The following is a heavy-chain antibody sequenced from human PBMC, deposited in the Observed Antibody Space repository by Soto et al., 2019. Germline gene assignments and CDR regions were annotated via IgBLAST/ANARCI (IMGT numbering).Heavy chain of an antibody. J-gene: IGHJ4*02. CDR1: GFSFGSYA. CDR2: ISGSDGKT. CDR3: ARWSYLDY. D-gene: IGHD3-3*01. V-gene: IGHV3-23*01. Sequence: GGSLRLSCAASGFSFGSYALSWVRQAPGEGLEWVSTISGSDGKTFYADSVKGRFSISRDTSQSTLYLQMNSLRADDTAMYYCARWSYLDYWGQGTRVTVSP.